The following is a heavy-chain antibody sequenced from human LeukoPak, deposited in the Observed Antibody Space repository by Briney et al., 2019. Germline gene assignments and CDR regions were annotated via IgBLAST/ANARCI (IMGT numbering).Heavy chain of an antibody. CDR2: IIPIFGTA. Sequence: SVKVSCKASGGTFSSYAISWVRQAPGQGLEWMGGIIPIFGTANYAQKFQGRVTITADESTSTAYMELSSLRSEDTAVYYCARADYDFWSSVKTLPDRYYMDVWGKGTTVTVSS. V-gene: IGHV1-69*13. J-gene: IGHJ6*03. D-gene: IGHD3-3*01. CDR3: ARADYDFWSSVKTLPDRYYMDV. CDR1: GGTFSSYA.